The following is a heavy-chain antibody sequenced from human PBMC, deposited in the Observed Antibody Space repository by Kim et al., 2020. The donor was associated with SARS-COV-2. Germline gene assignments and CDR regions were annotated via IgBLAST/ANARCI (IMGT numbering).Heavy chain of an antibody. V-gene: IGHV1-69*13. CDR2: IIPIFGTA. D-gene: IGHD2-15*01. CDR1: GGTFSSYA. J-gene: IGHJ6*02. CDR3: ASRSIYCSGGSCYLIYYYGMEV. Sequence: SVKVSCKASGGTFSSYAISWVRQAPGQGLEWMGGIIPIFGTANYAQKFQGRVTITADESTSTAYMELSSLRSEDTAVYYCASRSIYCSGGSCYLIYYYGMEVWGQGTTVTVSS.